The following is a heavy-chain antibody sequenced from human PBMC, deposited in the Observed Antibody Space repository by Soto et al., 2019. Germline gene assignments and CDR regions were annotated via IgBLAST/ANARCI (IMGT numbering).Heavy chain of an antibody. CDR3: ARAPVAGYSGYDVYFDY. CDR2: IYYSGST. D-gene: IGHD5-12*01. V-gene: IGHV4-31*03. J-gene: IGHJ4*02. CDR1: GGSISSGGYY. Sequence: SETLSLTCTVSGGSISSGGYYWSWIRQHPGKGLEWIGYIYYSGSTYYNPSLKSRVTISVDTSKNQFSLKLSSVTAADTAVYYCARAPVAGYSGYDVYFDYWGQGTLVTVSS.